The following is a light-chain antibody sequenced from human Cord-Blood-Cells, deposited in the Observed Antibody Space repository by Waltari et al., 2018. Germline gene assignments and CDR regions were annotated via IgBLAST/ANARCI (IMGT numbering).Light chain of an antibody. CDR3: QQYYSTPT. CDR1: QGISNS. Sequence: DIQMTQSPPSLSASVGDRVTITCRASQGISNSLAWYQQKPGKAPKLLLYAASRLESGVPSRFSGSGSGTDYTLTISSLQPEDFATYYCQQYYSTPTFGQGTRLEIK. V-gene: IGKV1-NL1*01. CDR2: AAS. J-gene: IGKJ5*01.